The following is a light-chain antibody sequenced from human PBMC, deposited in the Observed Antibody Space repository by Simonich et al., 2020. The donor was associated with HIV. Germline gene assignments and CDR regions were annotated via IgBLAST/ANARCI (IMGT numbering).Light chain of an antibody. Sequence: EIVLTQSPATLSLSPGERATLSCRASQSVSSYFAWYQQKPGQAPRLLIYDASNRAAGIPAMFSGRLTGTYFPITIGSREPVDVAVHYCQQRSNWPSTFGRGPKEELK. J-gene: IGKJ4*01. V-gene: IGKV3-11*01. CDR2: DAS. CDR3: QQRSNWPST. CDR1: QSVSSY.